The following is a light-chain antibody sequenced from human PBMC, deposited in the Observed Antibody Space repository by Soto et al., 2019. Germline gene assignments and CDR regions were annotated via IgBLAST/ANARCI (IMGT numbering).Light chain of an antibody. J-gene: IGLJ2*01. Sequence: QSALTQPASVSGSPGQSITISCTGTSSDVGGYNYVSWYQQHPGNAPKLMIYDVSNRPSGVSNRFSGSKSGNTASLTISGLQAEDAADYYCSSYTSSSTLVFGVGTKLTVL. V-gene: IGLV2-14*03. CDR3: SSYTSSSTLV. CDR1: SSDVGGYNY. CDR2: DVS.